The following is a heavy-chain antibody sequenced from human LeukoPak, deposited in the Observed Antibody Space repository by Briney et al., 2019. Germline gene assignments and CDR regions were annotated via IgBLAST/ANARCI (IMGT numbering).Heavy chain of an antibody. CDR3: ARSPYDFSRFDY. D-gene: IGHD3-3*01. CDR1: GFTFSSYA. Sequence: GGSLRLSCAASGFTFSSYAMHWVRQAPGKGLEWVAVISYDGSNKYYADSVKGRFTISRDNSKNTLYLQMNSLRAEDTAVYYCARSPYDFSRFDYWGQGTLVTVSS. V-gene: IGHV3-30*04. J-gene: IGHJ4*02. CDR2: ISYDGSNK.